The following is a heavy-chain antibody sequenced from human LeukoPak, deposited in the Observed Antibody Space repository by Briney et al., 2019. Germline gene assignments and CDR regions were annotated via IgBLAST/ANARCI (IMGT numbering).Heavy chain of an antibody. Sequence: SETLTLTCTVSGGSISSYYRSWIRQPPGKGLEWIGYIYYSGSTNYNPSLKSRVTISVDTSKNQFSLKLSSVTAADTAVYYCARVRSSGDPHLDFWGQGTLVTVSS. J-gene: IGHJ4*01. CDR1: GGSISSYY. D-gene: IGHD3-10*01. V-gene: IGHV4-59*01. CDR2: IYYSGST. CDR3: ARVRSSGDPHLDF.